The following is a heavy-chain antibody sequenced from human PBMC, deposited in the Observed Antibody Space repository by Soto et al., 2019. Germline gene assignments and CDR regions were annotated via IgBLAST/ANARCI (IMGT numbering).Heavy chain of an antibody. V-gene: IGHV1-69*06. Sequence: QVLLVQSGAEGERPGSSAKVSCKPSGGTFNTLSINWVRQAPGQGLEWVGAIIPLFDSTNYAQKFQDRVTITADKSMDTAYLELNTLRSDDTAVYYCTTRDQGRFDHWGQGTPLTVSS. CDR1: GGTFNTLS. CDR2: IIPLFDST. J-gene: IGHJ4*02. CDR3: TTRDQGRFDH.